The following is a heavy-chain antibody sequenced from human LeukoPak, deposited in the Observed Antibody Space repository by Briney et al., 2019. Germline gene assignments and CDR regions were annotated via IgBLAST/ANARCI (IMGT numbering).Heavy chain of an antibody. CDR2: ISYDGSNK. D-gene: IGHD6-25*01. J-gene: IGHJ5*01. CDR1: GFTFSSYA. V-gene: IGHV3-30-3*01. CDR3: ARDSGWFDY. Sequence: GGSLRLSCAASGFTFSSYAMHWVRQAPGKGLEWVAVISYDGSNKYYADSVKGRFTISRDNSKNTLYLQMNSLRAEDTAVYYCARDSGWFDYWGQGILVTVSS.